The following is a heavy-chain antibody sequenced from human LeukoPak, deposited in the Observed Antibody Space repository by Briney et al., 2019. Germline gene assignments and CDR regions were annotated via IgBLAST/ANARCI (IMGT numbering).Heavy chain of an antibody. CDR3: AKARDIVATIWNHYFDY. CDR1: GFTFSIYA. V-gene: IGHV3-23*01. D-gene: IGHD5-12*01. CDR2: ISCRGGNT. J-gene: IGHJ4*02. Sequence: GGSLRLSCAASGFTFSIYAMRGVREAPGRGLEGVLAISCRGGNTYYADAVRGRFPNPRDNSKNTLYMQMNSLRAEDTAVYYCAKARDIVATIWNHYFDYWGQGTLVTVSS.